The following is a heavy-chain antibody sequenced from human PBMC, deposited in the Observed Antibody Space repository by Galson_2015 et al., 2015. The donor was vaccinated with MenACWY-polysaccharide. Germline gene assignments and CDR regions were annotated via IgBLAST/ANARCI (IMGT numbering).Heavy chain of an antibody. CDR3: AKNIRAAY. D-gene: IGHD2-15*01. Sequence: SLRLSCAASGLTFRSSAMHWVRQAPGKGLEWVAVIQYDGSTKAYADSVKGRFAISRDNSKNTLYLEMNSLRAEDTAVYYCAKNIRAAYWGQGTLVTVSS. J-gene: IGHJ4*02. CDR1: GLTFRSSA. V-gene: IGHV3-33*06. CDR2: IQYDGSTK.